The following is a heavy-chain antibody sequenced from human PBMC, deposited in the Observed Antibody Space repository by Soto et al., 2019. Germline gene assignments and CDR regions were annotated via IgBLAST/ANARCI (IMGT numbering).Heavy chain of an antibody. J-gene: IGHJ6*03. CDR1: GGSIRSYY. Sequence: SDTLSLTCTVSGGSIRSYYWSWIRQPPGKGLEWIGYIYYSGSTNYNPSLKSRVTISVDTSKNQFSLRLSSVTAADTAVYYCARFMTTVAPRGNYYYYYMDVWGKGTTVT. CDR2: IYYSGST. CDR3: ARFMTTVAPRGNYYYYYMDV. D-gene: IGHD4-17*01. V-gene: IGHV4-59*08.